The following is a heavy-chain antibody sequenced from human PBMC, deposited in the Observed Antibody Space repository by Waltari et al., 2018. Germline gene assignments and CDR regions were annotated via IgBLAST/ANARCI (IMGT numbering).Heavy chain of an antibody. CDR3: ATALGDRSSASRAFDI. CDR1: GYTFTDYY. CDR2: VDPEDGET. V-gene: IGHV1-69-2*01. D-gene: IGHD3-10*01. Sequence: EVQLLQSGTELKKPGTTVKISCQVSGYTFTDYYIHWVQQAPGKGPHWMGLVDPEDGETRYAEKFHGRVTRTADTSTDTAYMELSSLRSEDTAVYYCATALGDRSSASRAFDIWGLGTMITVSS. J-gene: IGHJ3*02.